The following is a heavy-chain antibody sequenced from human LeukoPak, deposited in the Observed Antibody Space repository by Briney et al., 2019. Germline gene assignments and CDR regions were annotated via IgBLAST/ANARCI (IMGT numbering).Heavy chain of an antibody. Sequence: GGSLRLSCTASGFIFGDYAMSWFRQAPGKGLEWVGFIRSKAYGGTTEYAASVKGRFTISRDDSKSIAYLQMNSLKAEDTAVYYCSRDRENGGSGYDSKNYWGQGTLVTVS. D-gene: IGHD5-12*01. CDR3: SRDRENGGSGYDSKNY. V-gene: IGHV3-49*03. CDR2: IRSKAYGGTT. J-gene: IGHJ4*02. CDR1: GFIFGDYA.